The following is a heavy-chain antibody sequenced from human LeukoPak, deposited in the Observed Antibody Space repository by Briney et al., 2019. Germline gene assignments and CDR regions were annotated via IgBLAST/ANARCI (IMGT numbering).Heavy chain of an antibody. CDR3: ARDGGIMLEPDFD. CDR1: GYSISSGYY. J-gene: IGHJ4*02. D-gene: IGHD1-14*01. V-gene: IGHV4-38-2*02. Sequence: PSETLSLTCTVSGYSISSGYYWGWIRQPPGKGLEWIGSIYHSGSTYYNPSLKSRVTISVDTSKNQFSLKLSSVTAADTAVYYCARDGGIMLEPDFDWGQGTLVTVSS. CDR2: IYHSGST.